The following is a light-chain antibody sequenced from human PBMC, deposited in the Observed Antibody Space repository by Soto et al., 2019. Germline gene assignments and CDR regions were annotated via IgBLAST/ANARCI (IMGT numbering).Light chain of an antibody. Sequence: EIVLTQSPATLSLSPGERATLSCRASHSVRRTYLAWYQQKPGQAPRXLIFGASDSATGTPDRFSGSGSGTDFTLTISRLEPEDSAVYYCQQFDDSVTFGQGTRLEIK. J-gene: IGKJ5*01. CDR1: HSVRRTY. CDR3: QQFDDSVT. V-gene: IGKV3-20*01. CDR2: GAS.